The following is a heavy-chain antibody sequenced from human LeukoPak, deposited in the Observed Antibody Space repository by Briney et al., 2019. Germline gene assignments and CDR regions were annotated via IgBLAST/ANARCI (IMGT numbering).Heavy chain of an antibody. J-gene: IGHJ4*02. CDR2: SSAYNGNT. D-gene: IGHD3-3*01. V-gene: IGHV1-18*01. CDR1: GYTFTSYG. CDR3: ESVGIFGVVIIAACFDY. Sequence: AAVKVSFKASGYTFTSYGSSGVRQAPGQGLEWMGLSSAYNGNTNYAQKLQGRVTMTTDTSTSTAYMELRSLRSDDTAVYYCESVGIFGVVIIAACFDYWGQGTLVTVSS.